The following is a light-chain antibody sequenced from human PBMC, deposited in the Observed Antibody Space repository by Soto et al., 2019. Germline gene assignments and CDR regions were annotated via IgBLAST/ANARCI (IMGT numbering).Light chain of an antibody. J-gene: IGKJ1*01. CDR2: GAS. CDR1: QSVSSSY. V-gene: IGKV3-20*01. CDR3: KQYGSSQT. Sequence: EIVLTQSPGTLSLSPGERATLSCRASQSVSSSYLAWYQQKPGQAPRLLIYGASSRATGIPDRFSGSGSGTDFTLTISRLEPEDFAVYYCKQYGSSQTFGQGTNVEIK.